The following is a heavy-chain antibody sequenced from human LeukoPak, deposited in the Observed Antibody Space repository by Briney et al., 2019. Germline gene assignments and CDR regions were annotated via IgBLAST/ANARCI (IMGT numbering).Heavy chain of an antibody. Sequence: PGGSLRLSCAASGFTFSSYWMHWVRQAPGKGLVWVSRINSDGSSTSYADSVKGRFTISRDNAKNTLYLQMNSLRAEDTAVYYCARDGREDCSGGSCYSRLGVYYYGMDVWGQGTTVTVSS. CDR3: ARDGREDCSGGSCYSRLGVYYYGMDV. CDR1: GFTFSSYW. V-gene: IGHV3-74*01. CDR2: INSDGSST. J-gene: IGHJ6*02. D-gene: IGHD2-15*01.